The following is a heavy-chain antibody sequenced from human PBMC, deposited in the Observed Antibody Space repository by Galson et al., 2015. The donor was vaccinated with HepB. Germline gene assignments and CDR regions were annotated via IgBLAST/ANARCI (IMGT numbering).Heavy chain of an antibody. J-gene: IGHJ6*03. Sequence: SLRLSCAASGFNFGTFTMNWVRQVPGKGLEWVSSISSSSRYIYYADSMKGRFTISRDNAKNSLYLQINSLRAEDTAVYRCAKVVYYYMDFWGKGTTVTVSS. CDR2: ISSSSRYI. V-gene: IGHV3-21*01. CDR3: AKVVYYYMDF. CDR1: GFNFGTFT.